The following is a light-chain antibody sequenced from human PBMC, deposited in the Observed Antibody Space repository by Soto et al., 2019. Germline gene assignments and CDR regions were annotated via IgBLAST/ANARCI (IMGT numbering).Light chain of an antibody. V-gene: IGKV3-20*01. J-gene: IGKJ2*01. CDR2: GAS. Sequence: EIVLTQSPGTLSLSPGERATLSCRASQSVSSSYVAWYQQKPGQAPRLLIYGASSRATGIPDRFSGSGSGTDFTLTISRLEPEDFAVYYCQQYGSSPQITVGQGTKLEIK. CDR3: QQYGSSPQIT. CDR1: QSVSSSY.